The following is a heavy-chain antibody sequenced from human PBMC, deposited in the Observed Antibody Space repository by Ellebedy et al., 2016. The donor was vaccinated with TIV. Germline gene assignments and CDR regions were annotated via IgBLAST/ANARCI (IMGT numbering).Heavy chain of an antibody. D-gene: IGHD2-15*01. CDR2: ISSIY. Sequence: GESLKISCAASGFTFSLNWMYWVRQAPGKGLEWVSSISSIYNYAHSLRGRLTISRDNAKNSLYLQMNSLRAEDTAVYYCSRGGGCGGGTCYYPDFWGQGTLVTVSS. J-gene: IGHJ4*02. CDR3: SRGGGCGGGTCYYPDF. V-gene: IGHV3-21*01. CDR1: GFTFSLNW.